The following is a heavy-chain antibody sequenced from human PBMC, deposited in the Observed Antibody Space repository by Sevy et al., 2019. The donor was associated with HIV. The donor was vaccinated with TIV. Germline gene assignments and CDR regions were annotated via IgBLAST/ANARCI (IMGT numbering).Heavy chain of an antibody. V-gene: IGHV3-53*01. CDR1: EFTVSSSY. J-gene: IGHJ4*02. CDR2: LYSGGST. CDR3: AMAGTGRYRAYFDY. Sequence: GGSLRLSCAASEFTVSSSYMSWVRQAPGKGLEWVSILYSGGSTYYVASVKGRFAVSRDNSKNTLYLQTNSLRAEDTAVYYCAMAGTGRYRAYFDYWGQGTLVTVSS. D-gene: IGHD2-21*02.